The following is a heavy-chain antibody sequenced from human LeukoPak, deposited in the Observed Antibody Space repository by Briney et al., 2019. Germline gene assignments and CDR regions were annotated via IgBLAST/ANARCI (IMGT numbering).Heavy chain of an antibody. CDR2: INPNSGGT. Sequence: ASVKLSCKASGYTFTGYYMHWVRQAPGQGLEWMGRINPNSGGTNYAQKFQGRVTMTRDTSISTAYMELSRLRSDDTAVYYCARVLYYYDSSGLRPLGYWGQGTLVTVSS. CDR1: GYTFTGYY. D-gene: IGHD3-22*01. J-gene: IGHJ4*02. CDR3: ARVLYYYDSSGLRPLGY. V-gene: IGHV1-2*06.